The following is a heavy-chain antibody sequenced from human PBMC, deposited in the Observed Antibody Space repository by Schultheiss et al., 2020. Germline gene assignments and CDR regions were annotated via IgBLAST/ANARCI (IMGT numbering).Heavy chain of an antibody. V-gene: IGHV3-30*18. CDR3: AKDVTVTTDNDY. CDR2: ISYDGSNK. J-gene: IGHJ4*02. CDR1: GFSFSNAW. D-gene: IGHD4-17*01. Sequence: GGSLRLSCAASGFSFSNAWMSWVRQAPGKGLEWVAVISYDGSNKYYADSVKGRFTISRDNSKNTLYLQMNSLRAEDTAVYYCAKDVTVTTDNDYWGQGTLVTVSS.